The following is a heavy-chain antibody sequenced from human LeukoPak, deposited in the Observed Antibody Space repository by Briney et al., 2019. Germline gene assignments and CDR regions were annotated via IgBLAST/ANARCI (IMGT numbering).Heavy chain of an antibody. V-gene: IGHV3-30-3*01. J-gene: IGHJ4*02. CDR3: ARARSYGIWVFDY. Sequence: GGSLRLSCAVSGFTFSSYAMHWVRQAPGKGLEWVAVISYDGSNKYYADSVKGRFTISRDNSKNTLYLQMNSLRAEDTAVYYCARARSYGIWVFDYWGQGTLVTVSS. D-gene: IGHD5-18*01. CDR2: ISYDGSNK. CDR1: GFTFSSYA.